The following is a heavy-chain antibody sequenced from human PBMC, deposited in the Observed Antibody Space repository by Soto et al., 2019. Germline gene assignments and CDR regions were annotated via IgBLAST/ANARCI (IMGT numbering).Heavy chain of an antibody. Sequence: EVQLVESGGGLVQPGGSLRLSCAASGFTFSSYWMSWVRQAPGKGLEWVANIKQDGSEKYYVDSVKGRFTISRDNAKNSLYLQMNSLRAEDTAVYYCARLECSGGSCYPYYYYGMDVWGQGTTVTVSS. CDR3: ARLECSGGSCYPYYYYGMDV. CDR2: IKQDGSEK. D-gene: IGHD2-15*01. J-gene: IGHJ6*02. V-gene: IGHV3-7*03. CDR1: GFTFSSYW.